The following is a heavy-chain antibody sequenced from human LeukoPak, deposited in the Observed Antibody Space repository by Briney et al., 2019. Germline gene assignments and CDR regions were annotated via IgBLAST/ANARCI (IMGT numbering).Heavy chain of an antibody. CDR3: ARGLDYYSSGIGY. J-gene: IGHJ4*02. CDR1: GGSFSGYY. Sequence: SETLSLTCAVYGGSFSGYYWSWIRQPPGKGLEWIGEINHSGSTNYNPSLKSRVTISVDTSKNQFSLKLSSVTAADTAVYYCARGLDYYSSGIGYWGQGTLVTVSS. D-gene: IGHD3-10*01. CDR2: INHSGST. V-gene: IGHV4-34*01.